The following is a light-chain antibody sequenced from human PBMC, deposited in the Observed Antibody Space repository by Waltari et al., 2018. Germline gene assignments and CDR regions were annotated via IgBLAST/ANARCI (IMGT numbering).Light chain of an antibody. CDR1: TNDIGSYTL. J-gene: IGLJ2*01. CDR3: CSYAGTPRVV. CDR2: EVN. Sequence: QSALTQPASVSGSPGQSITISCTGTTNDIGSYTLVSWYQQPPGKAPKVIIVEVNKRPSGVSNRFSGSKSGNTASLTVSGLHPEDEADYYCCSYAGTPRVVFGGGTKLTVL. V-gene: IGLV2-23*02.